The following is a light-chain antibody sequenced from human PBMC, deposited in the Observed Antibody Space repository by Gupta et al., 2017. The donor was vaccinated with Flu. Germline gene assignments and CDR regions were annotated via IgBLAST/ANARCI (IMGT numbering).Light chain of an antibody. CDR3: QQDDSTPFT. V-gene: IGKV4-1*01. CDR1: QSVLYSSNNKNY. J-gene: IGKJ3*01. CDR2: WAS. Sequence: DIVMTQSPDSLAVSLGERATINCKSSQSVLYSSNNKNYLSWYQQKPGQPPKLLIYWASTRGSGVPDRISGSGXGAXFTLTIXSLQAADVAVYYCQQDDSTPFTFGXGTKVDIK.